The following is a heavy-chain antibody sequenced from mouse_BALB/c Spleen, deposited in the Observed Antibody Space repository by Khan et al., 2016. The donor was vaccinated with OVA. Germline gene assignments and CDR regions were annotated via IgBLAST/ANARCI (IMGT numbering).Heavy chain of an antibody. Sequence: EVQLVETGPGLVKPSQSLSLTCTVTGYSITSGYAWNWIRQFPGNKLEWMGYISYSGVTSYTPSLKSRTSITRAPSKNQFFLQLNSVTTEDTATYYCARGNYYGYYFDYWGQGTTLTVSS. J-gene: IGHJ2*01. CDR3: ARGNYYGYYFDY. CDR2: ISYSGVT. D-gene: IGHD1-1*01. V-gene: IGHV3-2*02. CDR1: GYSITSGYA.